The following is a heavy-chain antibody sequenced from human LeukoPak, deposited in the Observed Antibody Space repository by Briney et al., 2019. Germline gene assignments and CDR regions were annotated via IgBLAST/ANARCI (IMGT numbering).Heavy chain of an antibody. D-gene: IGHD6-19*01. CDR3: AREEATVAGTKNWFDP. V-gene: IGHV4-34*01. Sequence: PSETLSLTCAVYGGSFSGYYWSWIRQPPGKGLEWIGEINHSGGTNYNPSLKSRVTISVDTSKNQFSLKLSSVTAADTAVYYCAREEATVAGTKNWFDPWGQGTLVTVSS. CDR1: GGSFSGYY. CDR2: INHSGGT. J-gene: IGHJ5*02.